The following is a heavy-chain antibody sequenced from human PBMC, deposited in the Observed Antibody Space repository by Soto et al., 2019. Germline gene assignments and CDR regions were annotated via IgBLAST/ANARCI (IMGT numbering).Heavy chain of an antibody. Sequence: GSLRLSCAASGFTFSSYGMHWVRQAPGKGLEWVAVIWYDGSNKYYADSVKGRFTISRDNSKNTLYLQMNSLRAEDTAVYYCARDQGYDFWSGYHIYYYGMDVWGQGSTVTVYS. D-gene: IGHD3-3*01. J-gene: IGHJ6*02. V-gene: IGHV3-33*01. CDR2: IWYDGSNK. CDR3: ARDQGYDFWSGYHIYYYGMDV. CDR1: GFTFSSYG.